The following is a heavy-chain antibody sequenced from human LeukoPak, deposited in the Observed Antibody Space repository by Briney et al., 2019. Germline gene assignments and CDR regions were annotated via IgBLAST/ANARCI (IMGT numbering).Heavy chain of an antibody. D-gene: IGHD3-22*01. CDR2: ISPYNGNT. CDR1: GYTFTSFG. V-gene: IGHV1-18*01. J-gene: IGHJ4*02. CDR3: ARDKKHYDTRGDF. Sequence: GASVRVSCMASGYTFTSFGISWVRQAPGQGLEWMGWISPYNGNTNYPQKVQGRITVTTDTSTSTAYMELRSLRSDDTAVYYCARDKKHYDTRGDFWGQGTLVTVSS.